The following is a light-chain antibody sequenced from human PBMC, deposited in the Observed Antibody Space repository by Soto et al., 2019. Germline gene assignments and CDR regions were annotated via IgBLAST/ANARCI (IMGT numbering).Light chain of an antibody. CDR2: DAS. J-gene: IGKJ1*01. CDR3: QQRSNWPPWT. V-gene: IGKV3-11*01. Sequence: EIVLTQSPVTLSLYPGERATLSCRASQGVSSYLAWYQQKPGQAPRRLIYDASNRATGIPSRFSGTGSGTDFTLPISSLEPEDFAVYYCQQRSNWPPWTFGQGTKVDI. CDR1: QGVSSY.